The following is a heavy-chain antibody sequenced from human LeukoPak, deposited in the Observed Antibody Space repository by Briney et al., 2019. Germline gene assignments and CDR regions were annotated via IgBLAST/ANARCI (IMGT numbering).Heavy chain of an antibody. D-gene: IGHD5-24*01. CDR3: ARGRDGYNYVGDY. V-gene: IGHV1-69*05. CDR1: GGTFSSYA. Sequence: ASVKVSCKASGGTFSSYAISWVRQAPGQGLEWMGGIIPIFGTANYAQKFQGRVTITTDESTSTAYMELSSLRSEDTAVYYCARGRDGYNYVGDYWGQGTLVTVSS. J-gene: IGHJ4*02. CDR2: IIPIFGTA.